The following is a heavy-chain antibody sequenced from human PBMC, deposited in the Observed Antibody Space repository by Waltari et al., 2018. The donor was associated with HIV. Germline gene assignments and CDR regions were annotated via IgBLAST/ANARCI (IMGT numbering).Heavy chain of an antibody. J-gene: IGHJ5*02. D-gene: IGHD1-26*01. CDR3: ASGRKRLEGNWFDP. Sequence: QLHLQESGPGQVKSSETLSRTCTVSVTSISRDSYYWGWIRQSPGKGLELIGSFYYSGSTYYSPSLKRRVTISVDTSQNQFSLKLTSMTAADTAVYYCASGRKRLEGNWFDPWGRGTLVTVSS. V-gene: IGHV4-39*01. CDR1: VTSISRDSYY. CDR2: FYYSGST.